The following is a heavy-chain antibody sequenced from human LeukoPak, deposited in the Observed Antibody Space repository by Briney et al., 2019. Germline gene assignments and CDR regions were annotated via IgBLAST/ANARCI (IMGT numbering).Heavy chain of an antibody. CDR2: IYPGDSDT. CDR3: AKVMTTVTYFFDY. Sequence: GESLKISCKGSQYNFTNYWIAWLRQMPGKGPEWMGIIYPGDSDTRYSPSFQGQVTMSADKSINTAYLQWSSLKASDAAIYYCAKVMTTVTYFFDYWGQGTLVTVSS. V-gene: IGHV5-51*01. D-gene: IGHD4-11*01. J-gene: IGHJ4*02. CDR1: QYNFTNYW.